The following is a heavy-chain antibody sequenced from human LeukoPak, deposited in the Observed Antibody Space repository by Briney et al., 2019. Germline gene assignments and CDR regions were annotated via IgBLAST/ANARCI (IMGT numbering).Heavy chain of an antibody. D-gene: IGHD6-13*01. V-gene: IGHV3-23*01. CDR1: GFTFSSYA. Sequence: GGSLRLSCAASGFTFSSYAMSWVRQAPGKGLEWVSAISGSGGNTYYADSVKGRFTISRDNSKNTLYLQMNSLRAEDTAVYYCASYPHSSTWSEDYWGQGTLVTVSS. CDR2: ISGSGGNT. J-gene: IGHJ4*02. CDR3: ASYPHSSTWSEDY.